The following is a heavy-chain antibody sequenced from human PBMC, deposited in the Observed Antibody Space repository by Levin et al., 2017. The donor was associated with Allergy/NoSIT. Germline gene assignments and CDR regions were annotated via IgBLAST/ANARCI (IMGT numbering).Heavy chain of an antibody. Sequence: SETLSLTCTVSGDSISNYYWNWIRQPPGKGLEWIGHIYNNGSTNYNPSLKSRVTISVDTSKNQFSLKLSSVTAADTAIYYCARDKGSEWSVRGYYYMDVWGKGTTVTVSS. J-gene: IGHJ6*03. CDR2: IYNNGST. CDR1: GDSISNYY. V-gene: IGHV4-59*01. D-gene: IGHD1-14*01. CDR3: ARDKGSEWSVRGYYYMDV.